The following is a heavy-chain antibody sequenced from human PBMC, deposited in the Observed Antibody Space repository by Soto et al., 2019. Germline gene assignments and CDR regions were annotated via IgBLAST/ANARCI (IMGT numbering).Heavy chain of an antibody. CDR3: VRVGITLDY. D-gene: IGHD1-26*01. J-gene: IGHJ4*02. CDR1: GFTFSRYD. CDR2: ISTTSSTI. Sequence: HLVEAGGKLVQPGGSLRLSCVASGFTFSRYDMHWVRQAPGKGLEWTSYISTTSSTIYYADSVKGRFTISRDNARNSLYLQMNSLRDEDTAVYYCVRVGITLDYWGQGTLVTVSS. V-gene: IGHV3-48*02.